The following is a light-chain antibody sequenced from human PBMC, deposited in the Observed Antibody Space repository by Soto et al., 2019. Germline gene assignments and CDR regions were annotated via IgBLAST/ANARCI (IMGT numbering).Light chain of an antibody. Sequence: DIVLTQSPDSLAVSLGERATINCKSSRTVLSRSDNENYFAWYQQKPGQPPKLLISRASTRKSGVPDRFSGSGSGTDFTLTISSLQVEDVAVYYCRQYYSAPLTFGGGTKVEIK. V-gene: IGKV4-1*01. CDR3: RQYYSAPLT. CDR1: RTVLSRSDNENY. J-gene: IGKJ4*01. CDR2: RAS.